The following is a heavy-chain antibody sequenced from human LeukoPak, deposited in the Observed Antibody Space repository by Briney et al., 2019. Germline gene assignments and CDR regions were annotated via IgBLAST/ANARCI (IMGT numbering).Heavy chain of an antibody. Sequence: GGSLRLSCAASGFTFSDYWMHWVRQAPGKGLAWISRINSDGSSTSYADSVKGRFTISRHNAKTTLYLQMNSLRAEDTAVYYCASAIQLWSYIDYWGQGTLVTVSS. D-gene: IGHD5-18*01. V-gene: IGHV3-74*01. CDR1: GFTFSDYW. CDR2: INSDGSST. J-gene: IGHJ4*02. CDR3: ASAIQLWSYIDY.